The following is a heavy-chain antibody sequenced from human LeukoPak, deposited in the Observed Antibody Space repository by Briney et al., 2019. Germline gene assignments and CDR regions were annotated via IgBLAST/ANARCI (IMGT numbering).Heavy chain of an antibody. CDR2: ISGSGGST. Sequence: GGSLRLSCAASGFSLSSYAMSWVRQAPGKGLEWVSAISGSGGSTYYADSVKGQFTISRDNSKNTLYLQMNSPRAEDTAVYYCAKEYYYDSSGYYYWGQGTLVTVSS. CDR1: GFSLSSYA. D-gene: IGHD3-22*01. J-gene: IGHJ4*02. V-gene: IGHV3-23*01. CDR3: AKEYYYDSSGYYY.